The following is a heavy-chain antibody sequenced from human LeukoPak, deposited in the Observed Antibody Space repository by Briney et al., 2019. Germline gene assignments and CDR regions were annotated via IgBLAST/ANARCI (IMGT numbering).Heavy chain of an antibody. CDR2: MYPANSGT. J-gene: IGHJ4*02. Sequence: GESLKISCKGSGYSFTSYWIGWVRQMPGKGLGWMGIMYPANSGTRYKPSFQGQVTMSADGSISTAYLQWSSLKASDTAIYYCATTRGGNYHWDYWGQGTLVTVSS. CDR1: GYSFTSYW. V-gene: IGHV5-51*01. CDR3: ATTRGGNYHWDY. D-gene: IGHD3-16*01.